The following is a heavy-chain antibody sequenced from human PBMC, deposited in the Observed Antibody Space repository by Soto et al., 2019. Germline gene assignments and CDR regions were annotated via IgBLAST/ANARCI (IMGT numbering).Heavy chain of an antibody. CDR1: GGSISSGGYS. D-gene: IGHD3-22*01. V-gene: IGHV4-30-2*01. CDR2: IYHSGST. CDR3: ARVVYYDSSGYYYYFDY. J-gene: IGHJ4*02. Sequence: SETLFLTCAVSGGSISSGGYSWSWIRQPPGKGLEWIGYIYHSGSTYYNPSLKSRVTISVDRSKNQFSLKLSSVTAADTAVYYCARVVYYDSSGYYYYFDYWGQGTLVTVSS.